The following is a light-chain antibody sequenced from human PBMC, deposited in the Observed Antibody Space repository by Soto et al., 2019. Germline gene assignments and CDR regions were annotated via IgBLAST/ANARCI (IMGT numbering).Light chain of an antibody. CDR1: QSISSW. CDR2: DAS. Sequence: DIQMTQSPSTLSASVGDRVTITCRASQSISSWLAWYQQEPGKAPKLLIYDASSLESGVPSRFSGSGSGTEFTLSISSLQPEDFATYYCQQANSFPLTFGGGTKVDI. J-gene: IGKJ4*01. CDR3: QQANSFPLT. V-gene: IGKV1-5*01.